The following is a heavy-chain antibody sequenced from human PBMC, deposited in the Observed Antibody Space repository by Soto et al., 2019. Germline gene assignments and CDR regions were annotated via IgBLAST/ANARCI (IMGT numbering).Heavy chain of an antibody. D-gene: IGHD3-10*01. CDR3: ARGEGVTMVRGRFDP. J-gene: IGHJ5*02. Sequence: SETLSLTCAVYGGSFSGYYWSWIRQPPGKGLEWIGEINHSGSTNYNPSLKSRVTISVDTSKNQFSLKLSSVTAADTAVYYCARGEGVTMVRGRFDPWGQGTLVTVSS. V-gene: IGHV4-34*01. CDR1: GGSFSGYY. CDR2: INHSGST.